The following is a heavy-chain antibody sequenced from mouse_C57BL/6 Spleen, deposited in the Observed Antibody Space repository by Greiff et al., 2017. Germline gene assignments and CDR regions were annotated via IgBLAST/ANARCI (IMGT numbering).Heavy chain of an antibody. V-gene: IGHV1-53*01. Sequence: VQLQQPGTELVKPGASVKLSCKASGYTFTSYWMHWVKQRPGQGLEWIGNINPSNGGTNYNEKFKSKATLTVDKSSSTAYMQLSSLTSEDSAVXYCAGSGAHGYWYFDVWGTGTTVTVSA. J-gene: IGHJ1*03. CDR2: INPSNGGT. CDR3: AGSGAHGYWYFDV. D-gene: IGHD1-1*02. CDR1: GYTFTSYW.